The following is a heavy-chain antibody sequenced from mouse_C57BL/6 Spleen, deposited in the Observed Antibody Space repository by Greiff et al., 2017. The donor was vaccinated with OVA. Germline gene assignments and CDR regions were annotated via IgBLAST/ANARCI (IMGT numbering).Heavy chain of an antibody. CDR3: ARGYYDYDEGFAY. CDR2: ISNGGGST. J-gene: IGHJ3*01. CDR1: GFTFSDYY. V-gene: IGHV5-12*01. D-gene: IGHD2-4*01. Sequence: EVKLMESGGGLVQPGGSLKLSCAASGFTFSDYYMYWVRQTPEKRLEWVAYISNGGGSTYYPDTVKGRFTISRDNAKNTLYLQMSRLKSEDTAMYYCARGYYDYDEGFAYWGQGTLVTVSA.